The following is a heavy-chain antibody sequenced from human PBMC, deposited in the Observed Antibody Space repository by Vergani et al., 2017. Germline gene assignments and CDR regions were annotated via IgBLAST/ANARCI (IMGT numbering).Heavy chain of an antibody. CDR1: GFTFSSYS. CDR3: ARAWVGVTTDFDY. J-gene: IGHJ4*02. D-gene: IGHD4-11*01. V-gene: IGHV3-21*01. Sequence: EVQLVESGGGLVKPGGSLRLSCAASGFTFSSYSMNWVRQAPGKGLEWVSSISSSSSYTYYADSVKGRFTISRDNAKNSLYLQMNSLRAEDTAVYYCARAWVGVTTDFDYWGQGTLVTVSS. CDR2: ISSSSSYT.